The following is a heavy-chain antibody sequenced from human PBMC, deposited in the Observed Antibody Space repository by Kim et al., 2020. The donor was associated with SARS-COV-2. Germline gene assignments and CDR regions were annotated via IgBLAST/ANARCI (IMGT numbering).Heavy chain of an antibody. CDR3: ARRAMHYGYDNYCSGGSCYVEAWGFDP. CDR2: IDPSDSYT. J-gene: IGHJ5*02. Sequence: GESLKISCKGSGYSFTSYWISWVRQMPGKGLEWMGRIDPSDSYTNYSPSFQGHVTISADKSISTAYLQWSSLKASDTAMYYCARRAMHYGYDNYCSGGSCYVEAWGFDPWGQGTLVTVSS. V-gene: IGHV5-10-1*01. D-gene: IGHD2-15*01. CDR1: GYSFTSYW.